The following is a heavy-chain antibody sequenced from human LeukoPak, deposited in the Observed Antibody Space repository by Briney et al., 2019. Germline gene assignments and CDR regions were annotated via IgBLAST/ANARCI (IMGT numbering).Heavy chain of an antibody. Sequence: ASVKVSCKASGYTFTSYYMHWVRQAPGQGLEWMGIINPSGGSTSYAQKFQGRVTITADKSTSTAYMELSSLRSEDTAVYCCARDPGDYCSSTSCLPGQGYYYYYYGMDVWGQGTTVTVSS. CDR2: INPSGGST. CDR3: ARDPGDYCSSTSCLPGQGYYYYYYGMDV. J-gene: IGHJ6*02. D-gene: IGHD2-2*01. V-gene: IGHV1-46*01. CDR1: GYTFTSYY.